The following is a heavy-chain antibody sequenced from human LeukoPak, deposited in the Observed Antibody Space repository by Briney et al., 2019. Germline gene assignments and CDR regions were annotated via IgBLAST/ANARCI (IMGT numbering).Heavy chain of an antibody. V-gene: IGHV4-34*01. D-gene: IGHD6-6*01. CDR3: AGARSLTVRLFDS. CDR2: INHSGRT. CDR1: GESFNTSY. J-gene: IGHJ4*02. Sequence: SETLSLTCALQGESFNTSYWTWIRQSPGKGLEWIGDINHSGRTNYNPSLKSRASISVDMSRNQFSLKLTSVTAADTGVYYCAGARSLTVRLFDSWGQGTLVSVSS.